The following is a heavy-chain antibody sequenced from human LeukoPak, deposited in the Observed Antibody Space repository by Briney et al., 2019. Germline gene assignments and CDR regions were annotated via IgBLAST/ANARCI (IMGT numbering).Heavy chain of an antibody. V-gene: IGHV4-61*02. CDR3: ARESPPIVGAAPFDY. CDR2: IYTSGST. D-gene: IGHD1-26*01. Sequence: SETLSLTCTVSGGSISSGSHYWSWIRQPAGKGLEWIGRIYTSGSTNYNPSLKSRVTILVDTSKNQFSLKLSSVTAADTAVYYCARESPPIVGAAPFDYWGQGTLVTVSS. J-gene: IGHJ4*02. CDR1: GGSISSGSHY.